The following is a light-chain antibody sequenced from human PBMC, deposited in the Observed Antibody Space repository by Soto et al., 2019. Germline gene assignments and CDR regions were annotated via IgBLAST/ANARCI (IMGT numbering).Light chain of an antibody. CDR2: EVS. CDR1: SSDIGVYHY. CDR3: SSYTSSATLM. J-gene: IGLJ3*02. V-gene: IGLV2-14*01. Sequence: QSVLAQPASVSGSPGQSITISCTGTSSDIGVYHYVSWFQQHPGKAPKLIIYEVSYRPSGISNRFSGSQSGKTASLTISGLQAEDEADYYCSSYTSSATLMFGGGTKVTVL.